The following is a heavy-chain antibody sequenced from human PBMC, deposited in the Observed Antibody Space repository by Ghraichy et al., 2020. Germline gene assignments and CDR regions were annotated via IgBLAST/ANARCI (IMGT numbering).Heavy chain of an antibody. CDR1: GFTFDAYA. Sequence: GESLNISCVASGFTFDAYAINWVRQGPGKGLEWVSLIGGGDHSTYYADSVKGRFNVSRDNSKNSLYLQMNSLRTEDTALYYCARKGTSYAMDVWGQGTTVIVSS. CDR2: IGGGDHST. CDR3: ARKGTSYAMDV. V-gene: IGHV3-43*02. D-gene: IGHD4/OR15-4a*01. J-gene: IGHJ6*02.